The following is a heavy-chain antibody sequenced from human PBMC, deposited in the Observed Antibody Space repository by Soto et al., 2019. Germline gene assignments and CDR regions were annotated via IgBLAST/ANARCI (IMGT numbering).Heavy chain of an antibody. V-gene: IGHV3-9*01. CDR2: ISWNSGSI. D-gene: IGHD1-1*01. Sequence: EVQLVESGGGLVQPGRSLRLSCAASGFTFDDYGMHWVRQAPGKGLEWVSGISWNSGSIGYADSVKGRFTISRDNARNSLYLQMNSLRAEDTGLYYCAKGQGNWNDGDGFDIWGQGTTVTVSS. J-gene: IGHJ3*02. CDR1: GFTFDDYG. CDR3: AKGQGNWNDGDGFDI.